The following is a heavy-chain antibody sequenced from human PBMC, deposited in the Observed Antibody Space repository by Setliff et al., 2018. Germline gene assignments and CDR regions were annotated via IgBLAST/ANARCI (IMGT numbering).Heavy chain of an antibody. CDR2: IQSTGNT. CDR3: AGTPARGTTWLSPFDY. V-gene: IGHV4-61*02. Sequence: SETLSLTCIVSGGSAGSGSYYWSWIRQPAGKGLEWIGLIQSTGNTNYNPSLQSRVTISIDTSKNQFSLKTTSVTAADPAMYFCAGTPARGTTWLSPFDYWGQGTLVTVSS. CDR1: GGSAGSGSYY. D-gene: IGHD5-12*01. J-gene: IGHJ4*02.